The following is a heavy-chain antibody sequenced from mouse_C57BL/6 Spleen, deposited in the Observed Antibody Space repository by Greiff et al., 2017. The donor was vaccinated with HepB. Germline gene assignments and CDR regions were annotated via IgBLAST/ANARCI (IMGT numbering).Heavy chain of an antibody. J-gene: IGHJ3*01. CDR3: TTGYYGSSSAY. V-gene: IGHV14-4*01. CDR2: IDPENGDT. D-gene: IGHD1-1*01. CDR1: GFNIKDDY. Sequence: EVQLQQSGAELVRPGASVKLSCTASGFNIKDDYMHWVKQRPEQGLEWIGWIDPENGDTESASKFQGKATITADTSSNTAYLQLSSLTSEDTAVYYCTTGYYGSSSAYWGQGTLVTVSA.